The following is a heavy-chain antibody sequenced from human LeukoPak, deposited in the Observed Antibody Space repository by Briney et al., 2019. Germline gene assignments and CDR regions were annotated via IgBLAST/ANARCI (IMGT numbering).Heavy chain of an antibody. CDR1: GYTFTGYY. D-gene: IGHD2-2*01. V-gene: IGHV1-2*06. CDR2: INPNSGGT. J-gene: IGHJ4*02. Sequence: GASVKVSCKASGYTFTGYYLYWVRQAPGQGLEWMGRINPNSGGTNYAQKFQGRVTMTRDTSISTAYMELSSLRSDDTAVYYCARGYCSSTSCYYFDYWGQGTLVTVSS. CDR3: ARGYCSSTSCYYFDY.